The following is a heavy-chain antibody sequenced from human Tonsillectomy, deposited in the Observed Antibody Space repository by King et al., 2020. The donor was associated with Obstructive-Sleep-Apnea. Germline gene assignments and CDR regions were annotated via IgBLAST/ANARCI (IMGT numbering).Heavy chain of an antibody. D-gene: IGHD3-10*01. CDR1: GYTFTGYY. CDR3: ARDMSAYDSTSPAY. Sequence: QLVQSGAEVKKPGSSVKVSCKASGYTFTGYYIHCVRQAPGQGLEWMGWISPNSGATQYAQKFQGRVTMTRDTSISTAYMDLSRLRSDDTAIYYCARDMSAYDSTSPAYWGQGTLVTVSS. V-gene: IGHV1-2*02. CDR2: ISPNSGAT. J-gene: IGHJ4*02.